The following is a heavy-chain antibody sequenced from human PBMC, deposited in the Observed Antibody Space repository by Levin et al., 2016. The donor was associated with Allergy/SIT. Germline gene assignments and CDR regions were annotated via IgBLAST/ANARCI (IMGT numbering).Heavy chain of an antibody. J-gene: IGHJ4*02. V-gene: IGHV3-15*04. CDR3: TTKAY. CDR1: EFTLNNAW. CDR2: IGSKSVGGTT. Sequence: GESLKISCAASEFTLNNAWVSWVRQAPGKGLEWVGRIGSKSVGGTTDYAIPVKGRFTISRDDSKNTLYLQMNSLKTEDTAMYYCTTKAYWGQGTLVTVSS.